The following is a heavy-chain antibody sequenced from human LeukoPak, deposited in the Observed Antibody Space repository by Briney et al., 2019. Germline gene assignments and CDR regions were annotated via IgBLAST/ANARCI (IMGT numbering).Heavy chain of an antibody. V-gene: IGHV1-18*01. CDR1: GYTFTSYG. CDR3: ARVGPVITMIVVPQNASDI. D-gene: IGHD3-22*01. Sequence: ASVKVSCKASGYTFTSYGISWVRQAPGQGLEWMGWISAYNGNTNYAQKLQGRVTMTTDTSTSTAYMELRSLRSDDTAVYYCARVGPVITMIVVPQNASDIWGQGTMVTVSS. J-gene: IGHJ3*02. CDR2: ISAYNGNT.